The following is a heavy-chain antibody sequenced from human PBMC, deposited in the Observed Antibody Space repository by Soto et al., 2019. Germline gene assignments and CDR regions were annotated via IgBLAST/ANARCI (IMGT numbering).Heavy chain of an antibody. CDR2: IYYSGST. CDR3: ARETWDGMDV. V-gene: IGHV4-30-4*01. J-gene: IGHJ6*02. CDR1: GGSISSGDYY. D-gene: IGHD7-27*01. Sequence: HVQLQESGPGLVKSSQTLSLTCTVSGGSISSGDYYWTWIRQPPGKGLECIGYIYYSGSTYYNPSLKSRNTISIDTSKNQFSLKLSSVTAADTAVYYCARETWDGMDVWGQGTTVTVSS.